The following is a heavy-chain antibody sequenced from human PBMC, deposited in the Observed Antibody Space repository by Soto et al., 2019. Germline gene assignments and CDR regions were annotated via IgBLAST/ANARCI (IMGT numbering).Heavy chain of an antibody. CDR1: GYTFTGYY. CDR3: ARLGVVVAATWGAFDI. V-gene: IGHV1-2*04. CDR2: INPNSGGT. J-gene: IGHJ3*02. Sequence: QVQLVQSGAEVKKPGASVKVSCKASGYTFTGYYMHWVRQAPGQGLEWMGWINPNSGGTNYAQKFQGWVTMTRDTSTSTVYMELSRLRSDDTAVYYCARLGVVVAATWGAFDIWGQGTMVTVSS. D-gene: IGHD2-15*01.